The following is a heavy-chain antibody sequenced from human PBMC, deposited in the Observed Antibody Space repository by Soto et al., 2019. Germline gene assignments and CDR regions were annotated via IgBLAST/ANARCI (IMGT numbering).Heavy chain of an antibody. CDR3: ARAGLYYDILTGYYPPYYFDY. D-gene: IGHD3-9*01. CDR1: GGSISSYY. V-gene: IGHV4-59*01. Sequence: SETLSLACSVSGGSISSYYCSWMRQPPGQVLEWIGYIYYSGSTNDDPSLKSRVTISVDTSKNHFSLKLSSVTAADTAVYDCARAGLYYDILTGYYPPYYFDYWGQGTLVTVSS. J-gene: IGHJ4*02. CDR2: IYYSGST.